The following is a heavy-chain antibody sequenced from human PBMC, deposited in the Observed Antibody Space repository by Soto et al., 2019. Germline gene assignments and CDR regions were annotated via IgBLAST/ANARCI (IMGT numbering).Heavy chain of an antibody. J-gene: IGHJ5*02. CDR1: GFSLSTTGVG. CDR2: IFWDDDK. CDR3: AHASGSPQWFAP. Sequence: QITLKESGPTLVKPTQTLTLTCTFSGFSLSTTGVGVGWIRQPPRKALEWLALIFWDDDKRYSPSLKSRLTITTETSKNQVVLTMTNMDPVDTGTYYCAHASGSPQWFAPWGQGTLVTVSS. V-gene: IGHV2-5*02. D-gene: IGHD3-10*01.